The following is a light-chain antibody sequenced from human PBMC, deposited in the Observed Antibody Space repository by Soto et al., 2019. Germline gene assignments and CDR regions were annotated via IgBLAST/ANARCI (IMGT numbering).Light chain of an antibody. J-gene: IGKJ1*01. CDR2: KAS. CDR3: QQYNVYSPWT. V-gene: IGKV1-5*03. CDR1: QNIGDW. Sequence: DIQMTQSPSTLSASVGDRVTIACRASQNIGDWLAWYQQKPGKAPNLLIYKASTLESGVPSRFSGSGSGTEFTLAISSLQPEDFATYYCQQYNVYSPWTFGQGTKVDIK.